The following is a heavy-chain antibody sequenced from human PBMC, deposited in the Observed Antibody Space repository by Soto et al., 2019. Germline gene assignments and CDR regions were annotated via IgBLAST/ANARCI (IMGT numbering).Heavy chain of an antibody. J-gene: IGHJ4*02. CDR2: IYYSVST. D-gene: IGHD6-13*01. V-gene: IGHV4-39*02. CDR3: AREGSSTWTYFLDF. Sequence: WETLSLTFNVSGASISSSCYYWGWTRLPPGQGLEWIGSIYYSVSTYYNPSLKSRVTISVDRSKNQVSLQLNSVTPEDTAVYYCAREGSSTWTYFLDFWGQGILVAISS. CDR1: GASISSSCYY.